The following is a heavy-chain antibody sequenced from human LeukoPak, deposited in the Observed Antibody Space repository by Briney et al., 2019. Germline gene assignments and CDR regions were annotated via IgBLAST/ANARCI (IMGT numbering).Heavy chain of an antibody. D-gene: IGHD1-26*01. CDR3: ARGRGATTFNYYYMDV. J-gene: IGHJ6*03. Sequence: ASVKVSCKASGYTFTSYAMNWVRQAPGQGLEWTGWINTNTGNPTYAQGFTGRFVFSLDTSVSTAYLQFSSLKAEDTAVYYCARGRGATTFNYYYMDVWGKGTTVTVSS. CDR1: GYTFTSYA. V-gene: IGHV7-4-1*02. CDR2: INTNTGNP.